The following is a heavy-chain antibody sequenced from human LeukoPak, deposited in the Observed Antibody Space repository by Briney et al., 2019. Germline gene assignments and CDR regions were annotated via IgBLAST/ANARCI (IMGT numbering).Heavy chain of an antibody. CDR3: ARDRFSNIVATTFDY. J-gene: IGHJ4*02. V-gene: IGHV1-18*01. Sequence: ASVKVSCKASGYTFTSYGISWVRQAPGQGLEWMGWISAYNGNTNYAQKLQGRVTMTTDTSTSTAYMELRSLRSDDTAVYYCARDRFSNIVATTFDYWGQGTLVTVSS. CDR2: ISAYNGNT. D-gene: IGHD5-12*01. CDR1: GYTFTSYG.